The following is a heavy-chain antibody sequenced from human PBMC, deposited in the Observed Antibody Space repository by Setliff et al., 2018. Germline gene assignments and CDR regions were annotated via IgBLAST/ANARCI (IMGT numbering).Heavy chain of an antibody. V-gene: IGHV1-18*01. CDR3: ARRPIALAGYRKGAFDI. CDR2: VSTYNGDT. J-gene: IGHJ3*02. CDR1: GYTFVNYG. D-gene: IGHD6-19*01. Sequence: GASVKVSCKASGYTFVNYGINWVRQAPGQGLEWMGWVSTYNGDTNYAQKFRGRVTMTTDISTSTVYMELRTLRSDDTAVYYCARRPIALAGYRKGAFDIWGQGTMVTVSS.